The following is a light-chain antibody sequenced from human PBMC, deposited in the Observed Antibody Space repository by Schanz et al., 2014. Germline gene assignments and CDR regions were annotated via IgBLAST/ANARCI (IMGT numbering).Light chain of an antibody. CDR1: QSIGTW. J-gene: IGKJ5*01. CDR3: QRYKSYLST. V-gene: IGKV1-5*01. Sequence: DVQMTQSPSTLSASVGDRVTITCRASQSIGTWLAWYQQKPGKVPKLLIYDGSTLESGVSSRFSGSGSGTEFTRTINSLQPDDFATYYCQRYKSYLSTFGQGTRLEIK. CDR2: DGS.